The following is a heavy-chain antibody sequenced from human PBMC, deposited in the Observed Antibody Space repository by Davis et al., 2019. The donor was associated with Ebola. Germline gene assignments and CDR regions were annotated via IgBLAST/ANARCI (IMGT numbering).Heavy chain of an antibody. D-gene: IGHD3-10*01. J-gene: IGHJ4*02. Sequence: GESPKTLCAASGFTVSSNYMNWVRQAPGRGLEWVSVIHSGGDTYYADSVKGRFTISRHNSKNTLYLQMNSLRAEDTAAYYCARYFGSYVDYWGQGTLVTVSS. CDR1: GFTVSSNY. CDR3: ARYFGSYVDY. V-gene: IGHV3-53*04. CDR2: IHSGGDT.